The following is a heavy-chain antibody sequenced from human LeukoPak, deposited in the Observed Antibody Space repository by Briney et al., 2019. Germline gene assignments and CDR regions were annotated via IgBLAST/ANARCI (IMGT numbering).Heavy chain of an antibody. Sequence: SETLSLTCAVYGGSFSGYYWSWIRKPPGKGLEWIGEINHSGSTNYNPSLKSRVTISVDTSKNQFSLKLSSVTAADTAVYYCARGNDFWSGYYSIAAAGFDYWGQGTLVTVSS. CDR1: GGSFSGYY. D-gene: IGHD3-3*01. CDR2: INHSGST. V-gene: IGHV4-34*01. J-gene: IGHJ4*02. CDR3: ARGNDFWSGYYSIAAAGFDY.